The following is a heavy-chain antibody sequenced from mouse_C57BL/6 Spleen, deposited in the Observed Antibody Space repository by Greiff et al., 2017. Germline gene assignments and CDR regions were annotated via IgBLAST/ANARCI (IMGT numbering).Heavy chain of an antibody. CDR3: AGWLPGFAY. D-gene: IGHD2-3*01. Sequence: QVQLQQSGAELARPGASVKLSCKASGYTFTSYGISWVKQRTGQGLEWIGEIYPRSGNTYYNEKFKGKDTLTADKSSSTAYMELRSLTSEDSAVYFCAGWLPGFAYWGQGTLVTVSA. CDR1: GYTFTSYG. CDR2: IYPRSGNT. V-gene: IGHV1-81*01. J-gene: IGHJ3*01.